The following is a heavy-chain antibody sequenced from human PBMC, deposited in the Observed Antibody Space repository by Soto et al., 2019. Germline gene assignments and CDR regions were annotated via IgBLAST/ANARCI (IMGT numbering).Heavy chain of an antibody. J-gene: IGHJ6*01. Sequence: QVQLVQSGAEVKKPGSSVKVSCKASGGTFSSYAISWVRQAPGQGLEWMGGIIPISGTANYAQKFQGRVTITADKSTSTAYMELSSLRSEATAVYYCARSQGSSTSLEIYYYYYYGMDVWGQPTTVTVSS. V-gene: IGHV1-69*06. D-gene: IGHD2-2*01. CDR2: IIPISGTA. CDR1: GGTFSSYA. CDR3: ARSQGSSTSLEIYYYYYYGMDV.